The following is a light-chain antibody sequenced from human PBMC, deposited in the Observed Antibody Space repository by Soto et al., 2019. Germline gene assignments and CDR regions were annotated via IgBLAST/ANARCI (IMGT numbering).Light chain of an antibody. V-gene: IGLV2-23*01. CDR1: SSDVGSYNL. Sequence: QSALTQPASVSGSPGQSITISCTGTSSDVGSYNLVSWYQQHPGKAPKVMIYEGSKRPSGVSNRFSGSKSGNTASLTISGLQAEDGADYYCCSYAGSSTYVFGTGTKLTVL. CDR2: EGS. J-gene: IGLJ1*01. CDR3: CSYAGSSTYV.